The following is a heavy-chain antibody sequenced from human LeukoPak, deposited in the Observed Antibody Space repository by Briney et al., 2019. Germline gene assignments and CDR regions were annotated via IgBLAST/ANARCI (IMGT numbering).Heavy chain of an antibody. CDR1: GFTFGDYA. CDR3: ARGYGPGRRGYWYFDL. J-gene: IGHJ2*01. D-gene: IGHD3-10*01. V-gene: IGHV3-30*04. Sequence: GGSLRLSCTASGFTFGDYAMSWFRQAPGKGLEWVAVISYDGSNKYYADSVKGRFTISRDNSKNTLYLQMNSLRAEDTAVYYCARGYGPGRRGYWYFDLWGRGTLVTVSS. CDR2: ISYDGSNK.